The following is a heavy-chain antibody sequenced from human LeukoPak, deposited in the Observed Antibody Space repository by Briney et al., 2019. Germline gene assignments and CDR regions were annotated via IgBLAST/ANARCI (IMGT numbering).Heavy chain of an antibody. Sequence: PGGSPRLSCVASGFNFHNFAMHWVRQAPGKGLEWVSVIYSGGRTYCADSVKGRFTISRDNSKNTLYLQMNSLRAEDTAVYYCVVGYSYGPDYWGQGTLVTVSS. CDR1: GFNFHNFA. CDR2: IYSGGRT. D-gene: IGHD5-18*01. J-gene: IGHJ4*02. V-gene: IGHV3-53*01. CDR3: VVGYSYGPDY.